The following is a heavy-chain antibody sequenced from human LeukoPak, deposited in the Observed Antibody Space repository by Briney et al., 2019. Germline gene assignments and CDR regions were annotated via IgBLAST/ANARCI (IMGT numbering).Heavy chain of an antibody. CDR3: AKDGGDYYYMDV. CDR1: VLTFSTYP. Sequence: PGVSLTLSCAASVLTFSTYPMTCLPHAPGKGRVGVAFIRYEGSNKYYADSVKGRFTISRDNSKNTLYLQMNSLRAEDTAVYYCAKDGGDYYYMDVWGKGTTVTISS. J-gene: IGHJ6*03. CDR2: IRYEGSNK. V-gene: IGHV3-30*02. D-gene: IGHD3-3*01.